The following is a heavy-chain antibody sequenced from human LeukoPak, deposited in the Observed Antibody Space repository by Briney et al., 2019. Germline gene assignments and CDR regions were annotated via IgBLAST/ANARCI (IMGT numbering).Heavy chain of an antibody. V-gene: IGHV1-8*03. D-gene: IGHD2-2*01. CDR1: GYTFTSYD. CDR2: MNPNSGNT. CDR3: ARGGNAAAAYYFDY. J-gene: IGHJ4*02. Sequence: ASVKVSCKASGYTFTSYDINWVRQATGRGLEWMGWMNPNSGNTGYAQKFQGRVTITRNTSISTAYMELSSLRSEDTAVYYCARGGNAAAAYYFDYWGQGTLVTVSS.